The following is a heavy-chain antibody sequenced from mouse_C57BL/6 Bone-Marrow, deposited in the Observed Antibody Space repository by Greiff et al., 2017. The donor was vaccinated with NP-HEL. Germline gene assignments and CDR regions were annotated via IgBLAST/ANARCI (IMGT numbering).Heavy chain of an antibody. J-gene: IGHJ2*01. D-gene: IGHD4-1*01. V-gene: IGHV1-81*01. CDR2: IYPRSGYT. CDR3: TKWDVDN. CDR1: GYTFTSYG. Sequence: QVHVKQSGAELARPGASVKLSCKASGYTFTSYGISWVKQRPGQGLEWIGEIYPRSGYTYYNEKFKGKATLTADKSSSPAYMELRSLTSEGSAVYFYTKWDVDNCDQGTALTVSS.